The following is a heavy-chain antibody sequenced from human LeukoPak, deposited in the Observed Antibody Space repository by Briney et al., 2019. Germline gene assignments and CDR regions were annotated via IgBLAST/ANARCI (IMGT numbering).Heavy chain of an antibody. V-gene: IGHV4-39*01. CDR3: ARHVRKRGIAAAGSPGWFDP. Sequence: SETLSLTCTVSGGSISSSSYSWGWIRQPPGKGLEWIGSIYYSGSTYFNPSLKSRVTISVDTSKNLFSLKLNSVTAADTAVYYCARHVRKRGIAAAGSPGWFDPWGQGTLVTVSS. CDR2: IYYSGST. CDR1: GGSISSSSYS. J-gene: IGHJ5*02. D-gene: IGHD6-13*01.